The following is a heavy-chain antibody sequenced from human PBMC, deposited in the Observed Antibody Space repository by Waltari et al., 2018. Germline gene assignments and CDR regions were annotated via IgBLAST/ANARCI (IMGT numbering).Heavy chain of an antibody. CDR1: GYPFLNYE. J-gene: IGHJ5*02. D-gene: IGHD3-3*01. Sequence: QVQLVQSGADVFRPGASVRVTCQASGYPFLNYEINLVRQAAGQGLEWMGWVNPNSGATAYAQKFQGRITMTWDTFISTAYMELSNLRSDDTAVLYCARGRDVFANFDYNWFDPWGQGTLVTVSS. CDR3: ARGRDVFANFDYNWFDP. CDR2: VNPNSGAT. V-gene: IGHV1-8*01.